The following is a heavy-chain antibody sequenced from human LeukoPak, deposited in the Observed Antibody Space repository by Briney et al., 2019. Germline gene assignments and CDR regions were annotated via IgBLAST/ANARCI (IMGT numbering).Heavy chain of an antibody. CDR1: GISITGYS. Sequence: GGSLRLSCAASGISITGYSMNWIRQAPGKGLEWVATITSDSSYISHAASVRGRFTVSRDNAKNSVFLQMDSLRAGDTAVYFCARDCERGYSYGLCWGQGTVVTVSS. V-gene: IGHV3-21*01. CDR3: ARDCERGYSYGLC. J-gene: IGHJ4*02. CDR2: ITSDSSYI. D-gene: IGHD5-18*01.